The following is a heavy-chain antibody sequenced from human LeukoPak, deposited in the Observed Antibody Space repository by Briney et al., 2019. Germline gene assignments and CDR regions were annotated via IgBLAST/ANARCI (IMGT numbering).Heavy chain of an antibody. D-gene: IGHD5-12*01. Sequence: GASVKVSCKASGYTFTSYAMHWVRQDPGQRLEWMGWINAGNGNTKYSQKFQGRVTITRDTSASTAYMELSSLRSEDTAVYYCARGAAVATTPFDYWGQGTLVTVSS. CDR1: GYTFTSYA. V-gene: IGHV1-3*01. J-gene: IGHJ4*02. CDR3: ARGAAVATTPFDY. CDR2: INAGNGNT.